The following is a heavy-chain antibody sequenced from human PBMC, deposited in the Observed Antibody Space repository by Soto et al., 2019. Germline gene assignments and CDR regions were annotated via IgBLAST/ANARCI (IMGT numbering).Heavy chain of an antibody. CDR2: IHPTDGRT. J-gene: IGHJ5*02. D-gene: IGHD3-10*01. V-gene: IGHV1-46*01. CDR3: ARDNSWDYGSGLMAWWFDP. CDR1: GYIFTSFY. Sequence: QVQLVQSGAEVKKPGASVKVSCKASGYIFTSFYMHWVRQAPGQGLEWMGLIHPTDGRTWYAETFQGRITMTRDTSTNTDYLQLSSLRSDDTAVYYCARDNSWDYGSGLMAWWFDPWGQGTLVTVSS.